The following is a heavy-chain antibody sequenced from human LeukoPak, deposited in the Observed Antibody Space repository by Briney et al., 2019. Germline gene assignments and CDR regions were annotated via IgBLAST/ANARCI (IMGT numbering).Heavy chain of an antibody. Sequence: ASETLSLTCAVYGGSFSGCYWSWIRQSPGKGLEWIGEINHSGSTNYNPSLKSRVTISVDTSKNQFSLKLSSVTAADTAVYYCASLTGTTDYYFYYMDVWGKGTTVTVSS. D-gene: IGHD1-20*01. V-gene: IGHV4-34*01. CDR3: ASLTGTTDYYFYYMDV. CDR1: GGSFSGCY. J-gene: IGHJ6*03. CDR2: INHSGST.